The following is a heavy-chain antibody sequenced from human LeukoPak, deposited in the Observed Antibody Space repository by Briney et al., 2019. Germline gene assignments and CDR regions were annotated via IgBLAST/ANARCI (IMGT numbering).Heavy chain of an antibody. Sequence: PGGSLRLSCTASGFTFSSYGMHWVRQAPGKGLEWVAVISYDGSNKYYADSVKGRFTISRDNSKNTLYLQMNSLRAEDTAVYYCAKDQQWLPDYWGQGTLVTVSS. D-gene: IGHD6-19*01. V-gene: IGHV3-30*18. CDR1: GFTFSSYG. CDR3: AKDQQWLPDY. J-gene: IGHJ4*02. CDR2: ISYDGSNK.